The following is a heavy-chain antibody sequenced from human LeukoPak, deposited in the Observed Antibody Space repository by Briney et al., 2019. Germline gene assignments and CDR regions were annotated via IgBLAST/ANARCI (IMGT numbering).Heavy chain of an antibody. CDR2: IIPIFGTA. V-gene: IGHV1-69*13. Sequence: SVKVSCRASGYTFTGYYMHRVRQAPGQGLEWMGGIIPIFGTANYAQKFQGRVTITADESTSTAYMELSSLRSEDTAVYYCASGRSGYFDYWGQGTLVTVSS. D-gene: IGHD2-15*01. CDR3: ASGRSGYFDY. J-gene: IGHJ4*02. CDR1: GYTFTGYY.